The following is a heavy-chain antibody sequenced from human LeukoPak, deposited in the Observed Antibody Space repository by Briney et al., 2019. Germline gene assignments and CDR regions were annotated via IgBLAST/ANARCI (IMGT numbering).Heavy chain of an antibody. D-gene: IGHD3-22*01. V-gene: IGHV4-59*01. J-gene: IGHJ4*02. CDR2: ICYSGST. CDR1: GGSISSYY. CDR3: ASGVVITIFDY. Sequence: SETLSLTCTVSGGSISSYYWSWIRQPPGKGLEWIGYICYSGSTNYNPSLKSRVTISVDTSKNQFSLKLSSVTAADTAVYYCASGVVITIFDYWGQGTLVTVSS.